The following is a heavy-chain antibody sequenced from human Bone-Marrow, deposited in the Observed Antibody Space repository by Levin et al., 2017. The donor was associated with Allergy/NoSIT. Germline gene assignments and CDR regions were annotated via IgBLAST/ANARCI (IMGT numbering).Heavy chain of an antibody. Sequence: GGSLRLSCVASGFTFTNNWMTWVRQAPGRGLEWVANIKQDGSETHFLDSVKGRFSISRDNAKNSVYLQMNSLRVEDTAVYYCARGKATDIWGQGTMVTVSS. J-gene: IGHJ3*02. CDR2: IKQDGSET. CDR3: ARGKATDI. V-gene: IGHV3-7*04. D-gene: IGHD5-12*01. CDR1: GFTFTNNW.